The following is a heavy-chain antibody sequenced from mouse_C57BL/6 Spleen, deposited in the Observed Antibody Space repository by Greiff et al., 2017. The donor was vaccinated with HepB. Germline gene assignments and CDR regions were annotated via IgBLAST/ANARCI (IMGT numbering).Heavy chain of an antibody. D-gene: IGHD2-5*01. CDR2: ISYDGSN. Sequence: ESGPGLVKPSQSLSLTCSVTGYSITSGYYWNWIRQFPGNKLEWMGYISYDGSNNYNPSLKNRISITRDTSKNQFFLKLNSVTTEDTATYYCARAYYSNYSFAYWGQGTLVTVSA. V-gene: IGHV3-6*01. CDR3: ARAYYSNYSFAY. CDR1: GYSITSGYY. J-gene: IGHJ3*01.